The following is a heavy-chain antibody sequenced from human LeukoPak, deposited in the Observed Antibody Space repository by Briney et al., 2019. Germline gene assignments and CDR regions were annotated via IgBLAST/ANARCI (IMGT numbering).Heavy chain of an antibody. CDR3: ATSSMVRGGIGMDV. J-gene: IGHJ6*02. V-gene: IGHV3-30-3*01. Sequence: GRSLRLSCPASGFTFSSYAMHWVRQAPGKGLEWVAVISYDGSNKYYADSVKGRFTISRDNSKNTLYLQMNSLRAEDTAVYYCATSSMVRGGIGMDVWGQGTTVTVSS. D-gene: IGHD3-10*01. CDR2: ISYDGSNK. CDR1: GFTFSSYA.